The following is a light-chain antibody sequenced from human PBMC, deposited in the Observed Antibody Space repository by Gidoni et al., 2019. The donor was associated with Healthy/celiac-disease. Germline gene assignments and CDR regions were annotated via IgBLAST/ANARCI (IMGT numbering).Light chain of an antibody. CDR2: AAS. CDR3: QQLNSYPIT. Sequence: DIQLTQSPSFLSASVGDRVTITCRASQGTSSYLAWYQQKPGKAPKLLIYAASYQQSGVPSRFSGSGSGTEFTLTISSLQPEDFATYYCQQLNSYPITFGQGTRLEIK. V-gene: IGKV1-9*01. CDR1: QGTSSY. J-gene: IGKJ5*01.